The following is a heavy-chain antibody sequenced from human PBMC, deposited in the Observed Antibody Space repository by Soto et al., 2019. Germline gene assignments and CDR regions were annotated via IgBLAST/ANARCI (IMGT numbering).Heavy chain of an antibody. V-gene: IGHV4-31*03. CDR2: IYYSGST. D-gene: IGHD5-18*01. J-gene: IGHJ4*02. CDR1: GGSISSGGYY. Sequence: PSETLSLTCTVSGGSISSGGYYWSWIRQHPGKGLEWIGYIYYSGSTYYNPSLKSRVTISVDTSKNQFSLKLSSVTAADTAVYYCARADTAMVSRIFDYWGQGTLVTSP. CDR3: ARADTAMVSRIFDY.